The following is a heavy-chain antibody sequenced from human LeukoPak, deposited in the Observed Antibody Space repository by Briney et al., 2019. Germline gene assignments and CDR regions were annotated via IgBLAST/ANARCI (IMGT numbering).Heavy chain of an antibody. CDR3: AKANGQPKYCSSTSCLTLMYFDY. V-gene: IGHV3-9*01. CDR1: GFTFDDYA. Sequence: PGGSLRLSCAASGFTFDDYAMHWVRQPPGKVLAWVSGIRCNSGSIGYADSVKGRFTISRDNAKTSLYLQMNSLRAEDTALCYCAKANGQPKYCSSTSCLTLMYFDYWGQGTLVTVSS. J-gene: IGHJ4*02. D-gene: IGHD2-2*01. CDR2: IRCNSGSI.